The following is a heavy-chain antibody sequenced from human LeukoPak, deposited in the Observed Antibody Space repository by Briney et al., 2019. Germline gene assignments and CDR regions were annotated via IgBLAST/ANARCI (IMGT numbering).Heavy chain of an antibody. CDR3: ARSLGYCSSTSCYPFDY. Sequence: ASVKVSCKASGYTFTGYYMHWVRQAPGQGLERRGWINPNSGGTNYAQNFQGRVTMTRDTSISTAYMELSRLRSDDTAVYYCARSLGYCSSTSCYPFDYWGQGTLVTVSS. CDR2: INPNSGGT. D-gene: IGHD2-2*01. CDR1: GYTFTGYY. J-gene: IGHJ4*02. V-gene: IGHV1-2*02.